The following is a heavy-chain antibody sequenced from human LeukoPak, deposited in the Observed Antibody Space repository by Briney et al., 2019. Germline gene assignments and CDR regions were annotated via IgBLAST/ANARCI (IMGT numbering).Heavy chain of an antibody. CDR2: INHSGST. CDR3: ARGPATDIVLMVYAMSRHFDY. D-gene: IGHD2-8*01. CDR1: GGSFSGYY. J-gene: IGHJ4*02. V-gene: IGHV4-34*01. Sequence: PSETLSLTCAVYGGSFSGYYWSWIRRPPGKGLEWIGEINHSGSTNYNPSLKSRVTISVDTSKNQFSLKLSSVTAADTAVYYCARGPATDIVLMVYAMSRHFDYWGQGTLVTVSS.